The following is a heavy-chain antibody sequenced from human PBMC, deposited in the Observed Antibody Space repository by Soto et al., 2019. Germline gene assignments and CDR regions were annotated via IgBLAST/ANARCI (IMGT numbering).Heavy chain of an antibody. CDR3: ARTSCSGGSCYKIDY. CDR1: GGSISSGGYY. D-gene: IGHD2-15*01. J-gene: IGHJ4*02. Sequence: QVQLQESGPGLVKPSQTLSLTCTVSGGSISSGGYYWSWIRQHPGKGLEWIGYIYYSGSTYYNPSLKSRVTISVDTSKNQFSLKLSSVTAADTAVYHCARTSCSGGSCYKIDYWGQGTLVTVSS. V-gene: IGHV4-31*03. CDR2: IYYSGST.